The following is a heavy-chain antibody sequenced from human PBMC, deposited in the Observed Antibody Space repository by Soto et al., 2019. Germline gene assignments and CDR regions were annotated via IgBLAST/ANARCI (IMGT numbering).Heavy chain of an antibody. CDR3: AITTGGSCYGSLSY. CDR2: ISGGGDTT. V-gene: IGHV3-23*01. J-gene: IGHJ4*02. D-gene: IGHD2-15*01. CDR1: GFTFNNYA. Sequence: EVQLLESGGGLVQPGGSLRLSCAASGFTFNNYAMTWVSQAPGKGLEWVSAISGGGDTTYYADSVKGRFTISRDNSKNTLYLQMNSLRAEDTAVYYCAITTGGSCYGSLSYWGQGTLVTVSS.